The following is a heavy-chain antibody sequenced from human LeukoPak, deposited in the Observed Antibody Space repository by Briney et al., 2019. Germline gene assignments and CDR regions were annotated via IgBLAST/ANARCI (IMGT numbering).Heavy chain of an antibody. Sequence: PSETLSLTCTVSGGSISSSSYYWGWIRQPPGKGLEWIGSIYYSGSTYYNPSLKSRVAISVATSNNQFSLKLSSVTAADTAVYYCARGALSGYYDYWGQGTLVTVSS. CDR3: ARGALSGYYDY. D-gene: IGHD3-22*01. V-gene: IGHV4-39*07. CDR2: IYYSGST. J-gene: IGHJ4*02. CDR1: GGSISSSSYY.